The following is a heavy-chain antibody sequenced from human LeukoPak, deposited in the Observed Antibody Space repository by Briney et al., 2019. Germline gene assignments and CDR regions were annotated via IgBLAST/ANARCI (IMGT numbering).Heavy chain of an antibody. V-gene: IGHV4-59*12. D-gene: IGHD2-15*01. Sequence: PSETLSLTCTVPGASISGYYWNWIRQPPGKGLEWIGYTYYTGSTNYNPSLRGRVTISIDTSKTQFSLSLSSVTAADTALYYCTRGECSGGSCYGRGGQGTLVTVSS. CDR3: TRGECSGGSCYGR. CDR1: GASISGYY. J-gene: IGHJ4*02. CDR2: TYYTGST.